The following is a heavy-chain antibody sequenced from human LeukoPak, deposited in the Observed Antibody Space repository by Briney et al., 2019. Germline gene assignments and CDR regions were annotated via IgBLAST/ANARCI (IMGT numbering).Heavy chain of an antibody. J-gene: IGHJ4*02. Sequence: GGSLRLSCAASGFTFDDYAMHWVRQAPGKGLEWVSGISWSSGSIGYADSVKGRFTISRDNAKNSLYLQMNSLRAEDTALYYCAKGWLYGVFDYWGQGTLVTVSS. CDR2: ISWSSGSI. CDR3: AKGWLYGVFDY. CDR1: GFTFDDYA. D-gene: IGHD4-17*01. V-gene: IGHV3-9*01.